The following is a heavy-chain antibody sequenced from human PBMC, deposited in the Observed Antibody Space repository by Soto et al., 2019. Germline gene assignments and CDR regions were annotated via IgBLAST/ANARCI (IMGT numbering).Heavy chain of an antibody. V-gene: IGHV3-48*01. CDR3: ARGQQLVPFDY. Sequence: PGGSLRLSCAASGFTFSSYSMNWVRQAPGKGLEWVSYISSSSSTIYYADSVKGRFTISRDNAKNSLYLQMNSLRAEDTAVYYCARGQQLVPFDYWGQGTLVTVSS. CDR2: ISSSSSTI. J-gene: IGHJ4*02. D-gene: IGHD6-13*01. CDR1: GFTFSSYS.